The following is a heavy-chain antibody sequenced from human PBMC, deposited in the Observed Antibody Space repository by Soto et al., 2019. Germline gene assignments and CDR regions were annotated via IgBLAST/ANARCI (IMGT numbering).Heavy chain of an antibody. V-gene: IGHV4-31*03. Sequence: SETLSLTCTVSGGSISSGGYYWSWIRQHPGKGLEWIGYIYYSGSTYYNPSLKSRVTISVDTSKNQFSLKLSSVTAADTAVYYCARDSSYYYYGMDVWGQGTTVTVSS. CDR2: IYYSGST. CDR1: GGSISSGGYY. CDR3: ARDSSYYYYGMDV. D-gene: IGHD2-2*01. J-gene: IGHJ6*02.